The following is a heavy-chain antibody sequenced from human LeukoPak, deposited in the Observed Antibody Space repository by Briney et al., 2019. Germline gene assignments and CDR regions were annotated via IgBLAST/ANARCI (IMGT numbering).Heavy chain of an antibody. J-gene: IGHJ3*02. V-gene: IGHV3-74*01. D-gene: IGHD3-22*01. CDR1: EVTVSRKY. CDR2: INSDGSST. CDR3: ARGDSSGYDAFDN. Sequence: PGGSLTLSCAASEVTVSRKYINWVRQAPGKGLVWVSRINSDGSSTSYADSVKGRFTISRDNAKNTLYLQMNSLRAEDTAVYYCARGDSSGYDAFDNWGQGTMVTVSS.